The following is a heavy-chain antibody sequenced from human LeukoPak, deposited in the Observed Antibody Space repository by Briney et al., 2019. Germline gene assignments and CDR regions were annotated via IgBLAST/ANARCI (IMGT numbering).Heavy chain of an antibody. D-gene: IGHD3-22*01. CDR1: GFTFNTFA. V-gene: IGHV3-23*01. CDR3: VKGGSSGHRWFDP. CDR2: ISNSGGST. Sequence: GESLRLACAASGFTFNTFAMTWVRQAPGKGLEWVSSISNSGGSTYYADSVKGRFTISRDNSKNTLYLQMNSLRAEDTAVFYCVKGGSSGHRWFDPWGQGTLVTVSS. J-gene: IGHJ5*02.